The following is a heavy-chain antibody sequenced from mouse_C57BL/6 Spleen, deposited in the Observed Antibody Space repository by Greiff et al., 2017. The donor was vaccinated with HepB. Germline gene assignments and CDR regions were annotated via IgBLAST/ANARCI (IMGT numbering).Heavy chain of an antibody. CDR2: ISYDGSN. CDR3: AMGDYDWFAY. J-gene: IGHJ3*01. Sequence: EVKLVESGPGLVKPSQSLSLTCSVTGYSITSGYYWNWIRQFPGNKLEWMGYISYDGSNNYNPSLKNRISITRDTSKNQFFLKLNSVTTEDTATYYCAMGDYDWFAYWGQGTLVTVSA. V-gene: IGHV3-6*01. CDR1: GYSITSGYY. D-gene: IGHD2-4*01.